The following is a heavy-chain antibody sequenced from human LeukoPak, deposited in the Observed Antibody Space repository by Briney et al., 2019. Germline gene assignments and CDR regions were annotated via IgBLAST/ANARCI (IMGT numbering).Heavy chain of an antibody. CDR1: GLTFSTYN. J-gene: IGHJ4*02. Sequence: GGSLRLSCAASGLTFSTYNMNWVRQSPGKGLEWVSSISSSSSYIYYSDSVKGRFTISRDNAENSLYLQMSSLRGEDTAVYYCAVGRGTSGWDYWGQGTLVTVSS. V-gene: IGHV3-21*01. D-gene: IGHD6-19*01. CDR3: AVGRGTSGWDY. CDR2: ISSSSSYI.